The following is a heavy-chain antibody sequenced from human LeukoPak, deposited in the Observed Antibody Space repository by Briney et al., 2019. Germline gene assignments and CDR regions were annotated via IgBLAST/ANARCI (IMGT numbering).Heavy chain of an antibody. CDR2: ISSSSSTI. Sequence: TGGSLRLSCAASGFTFSSYSMNWVRQAPGKGLEWVSYISSSSSTIYYADSVKGRFTISRDNAKNSLYLQMNSLRAEDTAVYYCAKGTVTVPAVVDYWGQGTLVTVSS. J-gene: IGHJ4*02. D-gene: IGHD2-2*01. V-gene: IGHV3-48*04. CDR1: GFTFSSYS. CDR3: AKGTVTVPAVVDY.